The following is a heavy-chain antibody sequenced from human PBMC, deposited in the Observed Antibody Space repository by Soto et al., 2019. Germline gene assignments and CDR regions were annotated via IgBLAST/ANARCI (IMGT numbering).Heavy chain of an antibody. CDR1: GGSISSGGYY. V-gene: IGHV4-31*03. J-gene: IGHJ3*02. D-gene: IGHD6-19*01. Sequence: SETLSLPCTVSGGSISSGGYYWSWIRQHPGKGLEWIGYIYYSGSTYYNPSLKSRVTISVDTSKNQFSLKLSSVTAADTAVYYCADERPTVTGTDVAFDIWAHGTIVPVS. CDR3: ADERPTVTGTDVAFDI. CDR2: IYYSGST.